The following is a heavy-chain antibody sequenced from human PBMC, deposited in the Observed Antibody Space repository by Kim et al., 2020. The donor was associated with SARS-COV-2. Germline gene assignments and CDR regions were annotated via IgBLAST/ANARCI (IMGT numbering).Heavy chain of an antibody. D-gene: IGHD3-10*01. J-gene: IGHJ5*02. CDR2: SSYTGFS. V-gene: IGHV4-31*03. CDR3: TRLPMSASGAYGWFDP. Sequence: SETLSLTCTVSGGSISSDGYFWNWVRQFPGKGLEWIGYSSYTGFSNYNPPLRSRAFVSLDTSKSQFSVELRAVTAADTAIYYCTRLPMSASGAYGWFDPWGQGILVTVTS. CDR1: GGSISSDGYF.